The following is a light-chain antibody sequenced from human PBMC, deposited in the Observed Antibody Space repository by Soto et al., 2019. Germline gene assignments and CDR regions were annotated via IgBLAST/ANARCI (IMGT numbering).Light chain of an antibody. CDR2: GAS. CDR3: QQYGSSPST. Sequence: EIVLTQSPGTLSLSPGERSTLSCRASQSVTNRYLAWYQQKPGQAPRLIIYGASSRATGIPDRFSGSGSGTDFTLTISRLEPEDFAVYYCQQYGSSPSTFGQGTRLEI. CDR1: QSVTNRY. V-gene: IGKV3-20*01. J-gene: IGKJ5*01.